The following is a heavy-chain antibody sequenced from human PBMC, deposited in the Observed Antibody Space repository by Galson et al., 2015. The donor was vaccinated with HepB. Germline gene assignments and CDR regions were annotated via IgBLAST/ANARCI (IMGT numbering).Heavy chain of an antibody. CDR3: ARLGPSGYNPRWNDY. Sequence: QSGAEVKKPGESLRISCKGSGYSFTNSWITWVRQMPGKGLEWMGRIDPSDSYTNYSPSFQGHVTISADKSISTAYLQWSSLKASDTAMYYCARLGPSGYNPRWNDYWGQGTLVTVSS. CDR1: GYSFTNSW. V-gene: IGHV5-10-1*01. CDR2: IDPSDSYT. J-gene: IGHJ4*02. D-gene: IGHD5-24*01.